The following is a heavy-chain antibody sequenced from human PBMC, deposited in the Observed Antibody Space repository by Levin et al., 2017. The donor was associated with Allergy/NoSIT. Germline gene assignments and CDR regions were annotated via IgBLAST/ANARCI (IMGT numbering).Heavy chain of an antibody. CDR3: ARDGNTVTTGYFDY. Sequence: GGSLRLSCAASGFTVSSNYMSWVRQAPGKGLEWVAVIYGGGSTHYADSVKGRFTISRDNSRNTLYLQMNSLRAEDTAVYFCARDGNTVTTGYFDYWGQGTLVTVSS. CDR1: GFTVSSNY. V-gene: IGHV3-66*01. J-gene: IGHJ4*02. CDR2: IYGGGST. D-gene: IGHD4-17*01.